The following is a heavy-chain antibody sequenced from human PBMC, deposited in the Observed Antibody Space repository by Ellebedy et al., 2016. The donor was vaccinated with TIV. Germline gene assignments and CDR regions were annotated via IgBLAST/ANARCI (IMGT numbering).Heavy chain of an antibody. CDR1: GFTFSGHA. D-gene: IGHD3-22*01. CDR2: IIAGGDST. J-gene: IGHJ4*02. V-gene: IGHV3-23*01. CDR3: VKLDSSGFYYGRLDY. Sequence: GESLKISCAASGFTFSGHAMSWVRQTPGKGVELVSGIIAGGDSTHYVDYVKGRFTISRDNSKKTLYLQMNRLRAEDTAVYYCVKLDSSGFYYGRLDYWGQGTLVTVSS.